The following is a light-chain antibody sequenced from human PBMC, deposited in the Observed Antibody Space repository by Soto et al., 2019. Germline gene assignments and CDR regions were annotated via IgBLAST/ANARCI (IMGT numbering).Light chain of an antibody. CDR3: QQRSNWPLT. CDR2: DAS. J-gene: IGKJ4*01. V-gene: IGKV3-11*01. CDR1: QSVSSY. Sequence: EIVLTQSPATLSLSPGERDTLSCRASQSVSSYLAWYQQKRGQAPRLLIYDASNRATGIPARFSGSGSGTDFTLTISSLEPEDFAVYYCQQRSNWPLTFGGGTKVEIK.